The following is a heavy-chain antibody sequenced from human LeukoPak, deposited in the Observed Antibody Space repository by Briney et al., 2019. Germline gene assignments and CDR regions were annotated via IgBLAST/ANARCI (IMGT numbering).Heavy chain of an antibody. CDR1: GFTFTTYA. J-gene: IGHJ4*02. D-gene: IGHD4-23*01. CDR3: AKRFAYGGVDY. CDR2: ISGSGDNT. Sequence: GGSLRLSCAASGFTFTTYAMSWVRQAPGKGLEWVSAISGSGDNTYYADSVKGRFTIYRDNSKNTLYLQMNSLRAEDTAVYYCAKRFAYGGVDYWGQGTLVTVSS. V-gene: IGHV3-23*01.